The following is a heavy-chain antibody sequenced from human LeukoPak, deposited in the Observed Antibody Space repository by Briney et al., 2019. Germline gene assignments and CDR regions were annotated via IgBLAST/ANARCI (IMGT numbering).Heavy chain of an antibody. Sequence: PGGSLRLSCAASGFTFSSYGMHWVRQAPGKGLEWVAVISYDGSNKYYADSVKGRFTISRDNSKNTLYLQMNSLRAEDTAVYYCAKDRRGSGWQAYYWGQGTLVTVSS. CDR2: ISYDGSNK. J-gene: IGHJ4*02. CDR3: AKDRRGSGWQAYY. V-gene: IGHV3-30*18. D-gene: IGHD6-19*01. CDR1: GFTFSSYG.